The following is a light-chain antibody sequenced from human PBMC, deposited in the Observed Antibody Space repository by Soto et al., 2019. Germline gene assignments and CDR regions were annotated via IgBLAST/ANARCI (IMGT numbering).Light chain of an antibody. V-gene: IGKV1-8*01. CDR3: QQYYSYPLT. J-gene: IGKJ4*01. CDR2: AAS. Sequence: ALRMTQSPSSLSASTGDRVTITCRASQVISSYLAWYQQKPGKAPKLLIYAASTLQSGVPSRFSGSGSGTDFTLTISCLQSEDFATYYCQQYYSYPLTFGGGTKVEIK. CDR1: QVISSY.